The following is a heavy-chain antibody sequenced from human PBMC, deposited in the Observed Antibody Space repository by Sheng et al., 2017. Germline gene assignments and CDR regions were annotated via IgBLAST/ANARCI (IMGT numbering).Heavy chain of an antibody. CDR2: IIPIFGTA. CDR3: ARGVVEMASRDYYYYMDV. V-gene: IGHV1-69*05. D-gene: IGHD2-2*01. J-gene: IGHJ6*03. Sequence: QVQLVQSGAEVKKPGSSVKVSCKASGGTFSSYAISWVRQAPGQGLEWMGGIIPIFGTANYAQKFQGRVTITTDESTSTAYMELSSLRSEDTAVYYCARGVVEMASRDYYYYMDVWGKGTTVTVSS. CDR1: GGTFSSYA.